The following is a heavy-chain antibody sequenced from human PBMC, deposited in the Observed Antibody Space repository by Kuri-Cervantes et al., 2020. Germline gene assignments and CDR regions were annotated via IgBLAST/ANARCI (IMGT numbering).Heavy chain of an antibody. CDR3: AKSGRVVLELDY. J-gene: IGHJ4*02. Sequence: GESLKISCAASGFTVSSNYMSWVRQAPGKGLEWVSVIYSCGSTYYADSVKGRFTISRDNSKNTLYLQMNSLRAEDTAVYYCAKSGRVVLELDYWGQGILVTVSS. CDR2: IYSCGST. V-gene: IGHV3-53*05. D-gene: IGHD1-1*01. CDR1: GFTVSSNY.